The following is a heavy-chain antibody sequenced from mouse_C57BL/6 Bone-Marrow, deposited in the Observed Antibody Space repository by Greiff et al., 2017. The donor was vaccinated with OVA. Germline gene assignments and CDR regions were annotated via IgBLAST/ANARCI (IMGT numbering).Heavy chain of an antibody. CDR1: GYTFTSYW. D-gene: IGHD1-1*01. Sequence: QVQLQQPGAELVKPGASVKMSCKASGYTFTSYWITWVKQRPGQGLEWIGDIYPGSGSTNYNEKFKSKATLTVDTSSSTAYMQLSSLTSEDSAVYYCARQYYYGSPAMDYWGQGTSVTVSS. CDR2: IYPGSGST. J-gene: IGHJ4*01. CDR3: ARQYYYGSPAMDY. V-gene: IGHV1-55*01.